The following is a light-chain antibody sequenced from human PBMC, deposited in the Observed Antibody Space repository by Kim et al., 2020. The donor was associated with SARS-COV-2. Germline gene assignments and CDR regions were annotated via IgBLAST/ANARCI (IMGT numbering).Light chain of an antibody. CDR3: QVWDSSSDHPV. Sequence: PGKSARMTWGGNNIGSKSVLWYQQKPGQAPVLVIYYDSDRPSGIPERFSGSNSGNTATLTISRVEAGDEADYYCQVWDSSSDHPVFGGGTKLTVL. CDR2: YDS. V-gene: IGLV3-21*04. CDR1: NIGSKS. J-gene: IGLJ3*02.